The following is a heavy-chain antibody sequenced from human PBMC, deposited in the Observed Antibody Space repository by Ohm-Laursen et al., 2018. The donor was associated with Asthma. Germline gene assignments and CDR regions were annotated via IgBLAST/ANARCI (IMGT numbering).Heavy chain of an antibody. D-gene: IGHD1-26*01. CDR2: IYNGGST. V-gene: IGHV3-53*01. CDR3: VRAHSGSYSYAFDI. Sequence: SLRLSCAAPGITVSVNYMSWVRQAPGKGLEWVPVIYNGGSTYHADSVRGRFTISRDNSKNTLYLQMNSLRGEDTAVYYCVRAHSGSYSYAFDIWGQGTVVTVSS. CDR1: GITVSVNY. J-gene: IGHJ3*02.